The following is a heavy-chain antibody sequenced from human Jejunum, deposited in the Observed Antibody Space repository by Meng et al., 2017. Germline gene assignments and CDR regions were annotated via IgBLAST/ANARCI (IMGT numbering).Heavy chain of an antibody. D-gene: IGHD1-26*01. V-gene: IGHV3-21*01. CDR1: GFTFSTSA. Sequence: GESLKISCEASGFTFSTSAMNWVRQAPGKGLEWLSSISSTSDYIYYADSVRGRFTVSRDNASNSLFLQLNSLRAEDTAMYYCARAYSGTYYAHAFDIWGQGTLVTVSS. CDR2: ISSTSDYI. J-gene: IGHJ3*02. CDR3: ARAYSGTYYAHAFDI.